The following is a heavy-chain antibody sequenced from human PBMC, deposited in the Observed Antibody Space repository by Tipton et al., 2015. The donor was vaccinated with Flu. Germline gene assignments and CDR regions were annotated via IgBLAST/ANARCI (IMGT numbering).Heavy chain of an antibody. CDR3: AKDRDSGSYYFYAMDV. CDR2: ISWNSGNI. J-gene: IGHJ6*02. V-gene: IGHV3-9*01. CDR1: GFTFDDYA. D-gene: IGHD1-26*01. Sequence: SLRFSCEASGFTFDDYAMHWVRQAPGKGLEWVSGISWNSGNIGYADSVKGRFTISRDNARASLYLQMNSLSPEDTAVYYCAKDRDSGSYYFYAMDVGGQGTAVIVSS.